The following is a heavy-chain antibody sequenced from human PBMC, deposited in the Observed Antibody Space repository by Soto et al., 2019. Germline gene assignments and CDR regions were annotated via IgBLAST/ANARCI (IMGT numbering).Heavy chain of an antibody. CDR3: ARATEYSSSSGWFDP. J-gene: IGHJ5*02. D-gene: IGHD6-6*01. CDR1: GGTFRSYA. V-gene: IGHV1-69*13. CDR2: IIPIFGTA. Sequence: ASVKVSCKASGGTFRSYAISWVRQAPGQGLEWMGGIIPIFGTANYAQKFQGRVTITADESTSTAYMELSSLRSEDTAVYYCARATEYSSSSGWFDPWGQGTLVTVSS.